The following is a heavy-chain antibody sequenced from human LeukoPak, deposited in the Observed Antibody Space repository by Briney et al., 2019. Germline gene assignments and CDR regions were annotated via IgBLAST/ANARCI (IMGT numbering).Heavy chain of an antibody. V-gene: IGHV3-53*05. J-gene: IGHJ6*02. CDR2: IYSGGST. CDR3: ARMFLYYYYGMDV. CDR1: GFTVSSNY. Sequence: GGSLRLSCAASGFTVSSNYMNWVRQAPGKGLEWVSVIYSGGSTYYADSVRGRFTISRDNSKNTLYLQMNSLRAEDTAVYYCARMFLYYYYGMDVWGQGTTVTVSS. D-gene: IGHD3-10*02.